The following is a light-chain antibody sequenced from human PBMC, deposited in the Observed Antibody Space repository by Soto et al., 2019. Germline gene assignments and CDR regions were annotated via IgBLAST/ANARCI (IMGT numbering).Light chain of an antibody. CDR3: QHYNNWPPWA. V-gene: IGKV3-15*01. CDR1: QSVTNN. Sequence: EIVKTQSPASLSVSPGGRATLSCKASQSVTNNLAWYQQKPGQAPRLLIYGASARATGIPARFSGSGSETEFTLTISSLQSEDSAVYYCQHYNNWPPWAFGQGTKVEIK. J-gene: IGKJ1*01. CDR2: GAS.